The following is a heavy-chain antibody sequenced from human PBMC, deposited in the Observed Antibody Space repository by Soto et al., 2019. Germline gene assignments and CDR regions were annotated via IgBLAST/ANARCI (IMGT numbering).Heavy chain of an antibody. Sequence: GSLRRSCAAPGFTFSPFDMPWVRQAPGKGLEWVSIIRGTDGSTYYADSMKGRFTISKDNSKNTLYLQMNSLRPEETALYFCGKGRWLDYWGRGTLVTVSS. J-gene: IGHJ4*02. CDR1: GFTFSPFD. CDR3: GKGRWLDY. V-gene: IGHV3-23*01. CDR2: IRGTDGST. D-gene: IGHD6-13*01.